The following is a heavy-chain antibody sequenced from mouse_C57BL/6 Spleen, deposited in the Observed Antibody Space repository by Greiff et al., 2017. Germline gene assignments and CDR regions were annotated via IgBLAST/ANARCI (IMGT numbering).Heavy chain of an antibody. J-gene: IGHJ2*01. D-gene: IGHD1-1*01. CDR2: IDPSDSYT. CDR1: GYTFTSYW. CDR3: ARRGITTVVARFDY. V-gene: IGHV1-50*01. Sequence: QVQLQQPGAELVKPGASVKLSCKASGYTFTSYWMQWVKQRPGQGLEWIGEIDPSDSYTNYNQKFKGKATLTVDTSSSTAYMQLSSLTSEDSAVYYCARRGITTVVARFDYWGQGTTLTVSS.